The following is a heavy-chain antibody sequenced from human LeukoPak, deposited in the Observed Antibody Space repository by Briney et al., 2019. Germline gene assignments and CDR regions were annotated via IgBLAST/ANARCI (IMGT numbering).Heavy chain of an antibody. D-gene: IGHD2-15*01. V-gene: IGHV3-30*03. J-gene: IGHJ3*02. CDR1: GFTFSSYG. Sequence: GRSLRLSCAASGFTFSSYGMHWVRQAPGKGLEWVAVISYDGSNKYYADSVKGRFTISRDNSKNTLYLQMNSLRAEDTAVYYCAREEGYCSGGSCYLVGAFDIWGQGTMVTVSS. CDR3: AREEGYCSGGSCYLVGAFDI. CDR2: ISYDGSNK.